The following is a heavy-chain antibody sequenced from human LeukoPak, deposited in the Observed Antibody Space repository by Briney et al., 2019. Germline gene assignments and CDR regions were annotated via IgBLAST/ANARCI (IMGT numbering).Heavy chain of an antibody. CDR1: GGSISSYY. D-gene: IGHD3-10*01. J-gene: IGHJ5*02. Sequence: SETLSLTCTVSGGSISSYYWSWIRQPPGKGLEWIGYIYYSGSTNYNPSLKSRVTISVDTSKNQFSLKLCSVTAADTAVYYCARGPPGGQFDPWGQGTLVTVSS. CDR3: ARGPPGGQFDP. CDR2: IYYSGST. V-gene: IGHV4-59*01.